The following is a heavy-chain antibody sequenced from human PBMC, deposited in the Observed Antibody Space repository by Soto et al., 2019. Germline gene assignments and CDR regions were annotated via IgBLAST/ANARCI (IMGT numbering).Heavy chain of an antibody. J-gene: IGHJ3*02. CDR3: ARTPIMITFGGVIVPETDAFDI. D-gene: IGHD3-16*02. Sequence: GGSLRLSCAASGFTFSSYWMSWVRQAPGKGLEWVANIKQDGSEKYYVDSVKGRFTISRGNAKNSLYLQMNSLRAEDTAVYYCARTPIMITFGGVIVPETDAFDIWGQGTMVTVSS. CDR1: GFTFSSYW. V-gene: IGHV3-7*01. CDR2: IKQDGSEK.